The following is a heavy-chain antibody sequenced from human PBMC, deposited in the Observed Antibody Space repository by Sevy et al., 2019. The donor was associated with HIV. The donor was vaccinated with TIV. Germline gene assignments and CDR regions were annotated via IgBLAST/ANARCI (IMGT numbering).Heavy chain of an antibody. Sequence: ASVKVSCKVSGYTLSQISMHWVRQAPGKGLEWMGSFDPEDGETIYPQKFQARVTMTEDTSTDTAYMELSSLRSDDTAEYYCATTKDYYDSSGTPFDSWGQGTLVTVSS. CDR3: ATTKDYYDSSGTPFDS. J-gene: IGHJ4*02. V-gene: IGHV1-24*01. D-gene: IGHD3-22*01. CDR2: FDPEDGET. CDR1: GYTLSQIS.